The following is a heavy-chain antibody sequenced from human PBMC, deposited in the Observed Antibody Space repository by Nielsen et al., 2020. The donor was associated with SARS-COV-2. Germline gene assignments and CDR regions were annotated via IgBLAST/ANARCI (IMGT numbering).Heavy chain of an antibody. V-gene: IGHV3-23*01. CDR1: GFTFSSYA. D-gene: IGHD3-3*01. Sequence: GESLKISCAASGFTFSSYAMSWVRQAPGKGLEWVSAISGSGGSTYYADSVKGRFTISRDNSKNTLYLQMNSLRAEDTAVYYCAKDPPVLRFLEPLLEAYGMDVWGQGTTVTVSS. CDR3: AKDPPVLRFLEPLLEAYGMDV. CDR2: ISGSGGST. J-gene: IGHJ6*02.